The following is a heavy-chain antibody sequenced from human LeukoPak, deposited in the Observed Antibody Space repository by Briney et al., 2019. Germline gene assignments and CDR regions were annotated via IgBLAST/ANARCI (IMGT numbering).Heavy chain of an antibody. D-gene: IGHD6-13*01. CDR2: IKQDGSEK. V-gene: IGHV3-7*04. J-gene: IGHJ4*02. CDR3: ARWGYSNNWYYLDY. Sequence: GGSLTLSCTPSGVPVSKKLMSCVRQAPEERLQRLANIKQDGSEKNYVDSVKGRFTISRDNAKNSLYVQMNSLRAEDTAVYYCARWGYSNNWYYLDYWGQGTLVTVSS. CDR1: GVPVSKKL.